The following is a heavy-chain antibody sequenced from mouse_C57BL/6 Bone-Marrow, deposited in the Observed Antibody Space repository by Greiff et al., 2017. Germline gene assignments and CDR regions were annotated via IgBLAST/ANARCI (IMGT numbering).Heavy chain of an antibody. D-gene: IGHD3-1*01. CDR3: ARILGYAMDY. CDR1: GYTFTSYW. J-gene: IGHJ4*01. CDR2: IDPSDSYT. V-gene: IGHV1-59*01. Sequence: VQLQQPGAELVRPGTSVKLSCKASGYTFTSYWMHWVKQRPGQGLEWIGVIDPSDSYTNYNQKFKGKATLTVDTSSSTAYMQLSSLTSEDSAVYDCARILGYAMDYWGQGTSVTVSS.